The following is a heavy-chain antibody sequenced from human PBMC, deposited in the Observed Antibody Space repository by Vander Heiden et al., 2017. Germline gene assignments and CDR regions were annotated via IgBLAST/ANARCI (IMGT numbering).Heavy chain of an antibody. CDR3: AKENDSSGYYSEGAFDI. CDR1: GFTFSTYA. V-gene: IGHV3-23*01. Sequence: EAQLLESGGGLVQPGGSLRLSCADSGFTFSTYAMSWVRQAPVKGLDLVSGISGSGGGTYSADSVKGRLTISRDNSKNTLYLQMNSLRAEDTAVYYCAKENDSSGYYSEGAFDIWGQGTMVTVSS. CDR2: ISGSGGGT. J-gene: IGHJ3*02. D-gene: IGHD3-22*01.